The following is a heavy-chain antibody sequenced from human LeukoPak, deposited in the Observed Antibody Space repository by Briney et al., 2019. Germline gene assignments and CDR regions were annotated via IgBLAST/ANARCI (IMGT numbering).Heavy chain of an antibody. CDR2: IQTSGST. CDR1: GDSISSVDY. CDR3: ARHRGLWNDGQNWFDP. Sequence: PETLSLTCTVSGDSISSVDYWSWIRQPPGKGLEWIGYIQTSGSTVYNPSLKSRVTMSADASKTQFSLRLSSVTAADPAVYYCARHRGLWNDGQNWFDPWGQGTLVTVSS. V-gene: IGHV4-4*08. J-gene: IGHJ5*02. D-gene: IGHD1-1*01.